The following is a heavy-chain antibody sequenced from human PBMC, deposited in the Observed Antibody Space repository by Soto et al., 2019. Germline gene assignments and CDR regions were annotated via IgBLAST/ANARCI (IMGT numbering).Heavy chain of an antibody. CDR2: ISPHNRNT. V-gene: IGHV1-18*01. D-gene: IGHD3-9*01. CDR1: GYTFGHFY. CDR3: ARDEGGYDILTGYYKAHHFDQ. J-gene: IGHJ4*02. Sequence: AASVKVSCQASGYTFGHFYITWVRQAPGQGLEWMGAISPHNRNTNYAEKFRGRVTMTTDTSTTTAYMELRSLRSDDTAVYYCARDEGGYDILTGYYKAHHFDQWGQGALVTVSS.